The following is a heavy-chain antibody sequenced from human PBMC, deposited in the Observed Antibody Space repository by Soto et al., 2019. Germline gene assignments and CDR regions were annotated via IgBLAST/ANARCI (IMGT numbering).Heavy chain of an antibody. CDR1: GGTFSSYA. CDR2: IIPIFGTA. J-gene: IGHJ3*02. CDR3: ARGLNYYDTSLDI. V-gene: IGHV1-69*13. D-gene: IGHD3-22*01. Sequence: SVKVSCKASGGTFSSYAISWVRQAPGQGLEWMGGIIPIFGTANYAQKFQGRVTITADESTSTAYMELSSLRSEDTAVYYCARGLNYYDTSLDIWGQGTMVTVSS.